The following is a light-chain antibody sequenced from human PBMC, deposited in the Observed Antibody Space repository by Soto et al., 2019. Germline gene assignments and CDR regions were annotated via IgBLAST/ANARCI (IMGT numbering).Light chain of an antibody. CDR3: SSYTSSITPYV. CDR1: ITHIGAYNY. CDR2: GVS. Sequence: QAASTQDARASGTPGPSLTILSTVIITHIGAYNYVSWYQQHPGKAPKLLIYGVSSRPSGVSNRFSGSKSGNAAYLTISGLQADDEAEYYCSSYTSSITPYVFGTGTKVTVL. J-gene: IGLJ1*01. V-gene: IGLV2-14*01.